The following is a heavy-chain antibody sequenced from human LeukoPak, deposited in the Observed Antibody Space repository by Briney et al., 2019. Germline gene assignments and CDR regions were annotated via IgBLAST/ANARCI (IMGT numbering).Heavy chain of an antibody. CDR2: TNFDGSAT. V-gene: IGHV3-74*01. CDR3: ARGSGRYCSGGSCSFDF. CDR1: GFPFSIYW. D-gene: IGHD2-15*01. Sequence: GGSLRLSCAASGFPFSIYWMHWVRQVPGKGLVWVSRTNFDGSATTYADSVKGRFTISRDNAKNTLYLQMNSLRDEDAAVYYCARGSGRYCSGGSCSFDFWGQGTLVTVSS. J-gene: IGHJ4*02.